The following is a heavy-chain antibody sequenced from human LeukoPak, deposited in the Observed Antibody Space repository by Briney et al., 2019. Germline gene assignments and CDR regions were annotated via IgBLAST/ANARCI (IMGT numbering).Heavy chain of an antibody. J-gene: IGHJ4*02. Sequence: GGSLRLSCAASGFTFSNYWMHWVRQDPGKGLVWVSYINPDGSNTNYADSVKGRFTISRDNAKNSLYLQMNSLRAEDTAVYYCARDLVYGSAWDLWGQGTLVTVSS. CDR2: INPDGSNT. CDR1: GFTFSNYW. CDR3: ARDLVYGSAWDL. V-gene: IGHV3-74*01. D-gene: IGHD2-15*01.